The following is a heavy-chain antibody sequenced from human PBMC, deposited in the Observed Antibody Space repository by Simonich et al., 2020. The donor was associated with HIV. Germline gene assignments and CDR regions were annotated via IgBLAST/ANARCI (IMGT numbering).Heavy chain of an antibody. CDR3: ARIGPDYYRGYYYMDV. CDR2: VNQSGTT. Sequence: QVQLQQWGAGLLKPSETLSLTCAVHGGSFMKYHWSWIRQPPGKGLEWIGEVNQSGTTTYNSSLKSRVTISVDTSKNQFSLKLSSVTAADTAVYYCARIGPDYYRGYYYMDVWGKGTTVTVSS. D-gene: IGHD3-10*01. J-gene: IGHJ6*03. V-gene: IGHV4-34*01. CDR1: GGSFMKYH.